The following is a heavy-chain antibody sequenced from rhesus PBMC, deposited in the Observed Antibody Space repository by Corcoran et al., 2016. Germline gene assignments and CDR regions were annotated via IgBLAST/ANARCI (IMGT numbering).Heavy chain of an antibody. D-gene: IGHD2-8*01. CDR1: GFTFSSYA. CDR3: AKEGCSGGVCYAGYES. V-gene: IGHV3-103*01. Sequence: EVQLVESGGGLAKPGGSLRLSCAASGFTFSSYAMHCVRQAPGKGLEWVSACSSVGSTYYAASVKGRFTISRDNSTNTLSLQMNSLRAEDTAVYYCAKEGCSGGVCYAGYESWGQGVLVTVSS. J-gene: IGHJ4*01. CDR2: CSSVGST.